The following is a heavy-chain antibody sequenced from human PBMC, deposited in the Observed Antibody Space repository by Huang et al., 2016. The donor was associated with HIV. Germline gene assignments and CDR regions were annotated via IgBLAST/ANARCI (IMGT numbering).Heavy chain of an antibody. CDR3: ARNSGILTGFDL. J-gene: IGHJ4*02. V-gene: IGHV3-21*01. Sequence: QLVESGGGLVKPGGSLGLSCAASGFSFSNYNRNWVRQVPGKGLEWVSAISYKSRSVYYTDSGTGRFTISRDNAKNFLYLQMTSLRAEDTAVYYCARNSGILTGFDLWGQGTLVTVSS. D-gene: IGHD3-9*01. CDR2: ISYKSRSV. CDR1: GFSFSNYN.